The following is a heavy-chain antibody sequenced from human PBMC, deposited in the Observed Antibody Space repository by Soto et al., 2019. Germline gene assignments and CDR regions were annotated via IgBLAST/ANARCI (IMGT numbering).Heavy chain of an antibody. J-gene: IGHJ5*02. CDR1: VSSLNSLNYY. Sequence: PSDTLSLTCSFSVSSLNSLNYYLSCIRQVPWNCLEWIGHIYVTVAVDYNPSLMDRITISQDTSERQFSLNLRLVTAADTAVYYCARLRIATNNSKWFEPWGERNMVNVSS. CDR3: ARLRIATNNSKWFEP. V-gene: IGHV4-31*03. D-gene: IGHD2-21*01. CDR2: IYVTVAV.